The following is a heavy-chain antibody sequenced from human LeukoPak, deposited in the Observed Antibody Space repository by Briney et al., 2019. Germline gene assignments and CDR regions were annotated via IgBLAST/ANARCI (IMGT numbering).Heavy chain of an antibody. D-gene: IGHD3-22*01. CDR3: ARTLDSSGYSNFDY. CDR1: GFTFSSYW. V-gene: IGHV3-7*01. CDR2: IKQDGSEK. J-gene: IGHJ4*02. Sequence: HPGGSLRLSCAASGFTFSSYWMSWVRQAPGKGLEWVANIKQDGSEKYYVDSVKGRFTISRDNAKNSLYLQMNSRRAEDTAVYYCARTLDSSGYSNFDYWGQGTLVTVSS.